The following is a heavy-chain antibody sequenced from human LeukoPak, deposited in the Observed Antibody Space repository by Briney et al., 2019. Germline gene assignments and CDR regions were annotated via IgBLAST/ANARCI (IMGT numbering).Heavy chain of an antibody. D-gene: IGHD3-10*01. CDR2: IYHSGST. V-gene: IGHV4-30-2*01. CDR1: GGSISSGGYY. Sequence: SETLSLTCTVSGGSISSGGYYWSWIRQPPGKGLEWIGYIYHSGSTYYNPYLKSRVTISVDRSKNQFSLKLSSVTAGDTAVYYCARNVLLWFGELGLGYFDLWGRGTLVTVSS. CDR3: ARNVLLWFGELGLGYFDL. J-gene: IGHJ2*01.